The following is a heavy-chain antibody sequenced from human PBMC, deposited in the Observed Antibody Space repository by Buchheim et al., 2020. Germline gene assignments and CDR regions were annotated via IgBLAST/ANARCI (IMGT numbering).Heavy chain of an antibody. CDR3: ARDRSYAMDV. CDR1: GFSFSNFW. Sequence: EVQLVESGGGLVQPGGSLRLSCAASGFSFSNFWMHWVRQAPGKGLVWVSHINSDGSTTTYADSVKGRFTISRDNAKNTVYLQMNSLRVEDTAVYYCARDRSYAMDVWGQGTT. J-gene: IGHJ6*02. V-gene: IGHV3-74*03. CDR2: INSDGSTT.